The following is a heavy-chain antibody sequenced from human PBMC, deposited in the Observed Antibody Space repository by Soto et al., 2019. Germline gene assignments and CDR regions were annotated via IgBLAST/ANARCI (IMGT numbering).Heavy chain of an antibody. CDR1: GFVVSSNF. J-gene: IGHJ3*02. Sequence: GALRLSCAAPGFVVSSNFMISVRQAPGQGLEWVSVIYSGGRTSYADSVKGRFTISRDHPENTLYLQMNSLRADDTAVYYCARALVEEPAHPRLDAFDIWGQGTMVTVSS. D-gene: IGHD1-1*01. CDR2: IYSGGRT. CDR3: ARALVEEPAHPRLDAFDI. V-gene: IGHV3-53*01.